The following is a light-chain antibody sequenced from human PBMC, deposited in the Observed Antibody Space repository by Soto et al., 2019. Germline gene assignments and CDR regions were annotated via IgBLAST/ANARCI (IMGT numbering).Light chain of an antibody. J-gene: IGKJ1*01. V-gene: IGKV3-15*01. CDR3: LQYHNLWA. CDR1: QNIYYN. CDR2: RAS. Sequence: IVMTQSPATLAVSPGESATLSCRASQNIYYNVAWYQHRPGQAPRLLIYRASTRATGVPARFSGSGSGTEFTLTISGLQSEDFTVYSCLQYHNLWAFGQGTKVEI.